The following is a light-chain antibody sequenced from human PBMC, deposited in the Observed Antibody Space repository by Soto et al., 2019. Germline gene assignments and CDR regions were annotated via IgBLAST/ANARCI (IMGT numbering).Light chain of an antibody. CDR2: GAS. Sequence: EIVLTQSPGTLSLSPGETATLSCRASQSVSSNYLAWYQQKPGQAPRLLIYGASSRATGIPDRFSGSGSGTDFTLTISRLEPEDFAVYYCQQLGTFGQGTKVEIK. CDR1: QSVSSNY. CDR3: QQLGT. J-gene: IGKJ1*01. V-gene: IGKV3-20*01.